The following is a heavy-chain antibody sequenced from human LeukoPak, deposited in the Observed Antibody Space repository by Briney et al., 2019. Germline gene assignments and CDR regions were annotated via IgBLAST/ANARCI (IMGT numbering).Heavy chain of an antibody. CDR1: GYTFTSYG. J-gene: IGHJ4*02. CDR2: ISAHNGNT. CDR3: AIAVDCSSNICYSFDY. Sequence: ASVKVSCKASGYTFTSYGIRWVRQAPGQGLEWMGWISAHNGNTNYAQKLQGRVTMTRDTSTSTAYMELRSLRSDDTAVYYCAIAVDCSSNICYSFDYWGQGTVVSVSS. D-gene: IGHD2-2*02. V-gene: IGHV1-18*01.